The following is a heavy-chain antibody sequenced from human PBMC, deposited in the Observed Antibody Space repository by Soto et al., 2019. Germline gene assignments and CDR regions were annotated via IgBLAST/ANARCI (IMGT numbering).Heavy chain of an antibody. J-gene: IGHJ4*02. CDR2: IYYSGST. CDR3: ARALPPPYYYDSSGYYPFDY. Sequence: WETLSLTCTVSGGSISSYYWSWIRQPPGKGLEWIGYIYYSGSTNYNPSLKSRVTISVDTSKNQFSLKLSSVTAADTAVYYCARALPPPYYYDSSGYYPFDYWGQGTLVTVSS. D-gene: IGHD3-22*01. CDR1: GGSISSYY. V-gene: IGHV4-59*01.